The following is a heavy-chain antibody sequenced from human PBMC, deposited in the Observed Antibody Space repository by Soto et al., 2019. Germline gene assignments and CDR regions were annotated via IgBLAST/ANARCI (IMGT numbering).Heavy chain of an antibody. D-gene: IGHD4-17*01. CDR2: IWND. J-gene: IGHJ4*02. Sequence: GGSLRLSCVASGFTLSGVGMHWVRQAPDKGLEWVAMIWNDYAVSVKSRITINPDTSKNQFSLQLNSVTPEDTAVYYCARVRSGDQYYFDYWGQGTLVTVSS. CDR1: GFTLSGVG. V-gene: IGHV3-33*01. CDR3: ARVRSGDQYYFDY.